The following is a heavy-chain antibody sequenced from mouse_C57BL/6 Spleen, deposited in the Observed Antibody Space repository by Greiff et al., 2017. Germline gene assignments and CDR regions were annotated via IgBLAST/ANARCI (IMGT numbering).Heavy chain of an antibody. J-gene: IGHJ1*03. CDR1: GYTFTSYD. D-gene: IGHD2-2*01. V-gene: IGHV1-85*01. Sequence: QVHVKQSGPELVKPGASVKLSCKASGYTFTSYDINWVKQRPGQGLAWIGWIYPRDGSTTYNEKFKGKATLTVDTSSSTAYMELHSLTAEDSAVYLCARWDGYDPYWYFDVWGTGTTVTVSS. CDR2: IYPRDGST. CDR3: ARWDGYDPYWYFDV.